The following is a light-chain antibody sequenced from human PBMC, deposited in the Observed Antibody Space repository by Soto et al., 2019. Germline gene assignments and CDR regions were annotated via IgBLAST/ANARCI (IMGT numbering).Light chain of an antibody. Sequence: QSALTQPPSVSGSPGQSVTISCTGTSSDVGGYNYVSWYQQHPGKAPKLVIYDVIKRPSGVPDRFSGSKSGNTASLTISGLQAEDEADYFCCSYAGSYTFVVFCGGTQLTVL. CDR3: CSYAGSYTFVV. J-gene: IGLJ2*01. CDR2: DVI. V-gene: IGLV2-11*01. CDR1: SSDVGGYNY.